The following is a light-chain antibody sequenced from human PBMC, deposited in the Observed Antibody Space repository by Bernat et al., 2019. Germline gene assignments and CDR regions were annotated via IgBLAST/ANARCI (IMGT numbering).Light chain of an antibody. CDR2: EVT. CDR1: SSDVGSYDR. CDR3: SSYSVSSALL. J-gene: IGLJ2*01. Sequence: QSALTQPPSMSGSPGQSVTISCTGSSSDVGSYDRVSWYHQPPGTAPKLLIYEVTNRPSGVPDRCSGSKSGNTASLTISGLQADDEGHYYCSSYSVSSALLFGGGTKLTVL. V-gene: IGLV2-18*02.